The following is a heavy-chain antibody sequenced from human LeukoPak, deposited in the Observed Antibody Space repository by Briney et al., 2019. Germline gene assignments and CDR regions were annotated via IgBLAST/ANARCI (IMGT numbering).Heavy chain of an antibody. CDR1: GYTFTTYY. Sequence: ASVKVSCKASGYTFTTYYMQWVRQAPGQGLEWVGIINPNGGSTSYAQRFQGRVTMTRDTSTSTVYMELSSLRSEDTAVYYCARVHCSSGSCYRSGDYWGQGTLVTVSS. V-gene: IGHV1-46*01. CDR3: ARVHCSSGSCYRSGDY. D-gene: IGHD2-2*01. J-gene: IGHJ4*02. CDR2: INPNGGST.